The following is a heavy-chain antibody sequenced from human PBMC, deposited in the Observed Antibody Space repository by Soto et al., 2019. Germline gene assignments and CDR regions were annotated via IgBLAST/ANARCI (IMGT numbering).Heavy chain of an antibody. J-gene: IGHJ6*03. Sequence: QVQLQQWGAGLLKPSETLSLTCAVYGGSFSGYYWSWIRQPPGKGLEWIGENNHSGSTNYNPSLKSRVTISVDTSKNQFSLKLSSVTAADTAVYYCARGLPARYYYYYYYMDVWGKGTTVTVSS. CDR1: GGSFSGYY. V-gene: IGHV4-34*01. CDR3: ARGLPARYYYYYYYMDV. CDR2: NNHSGST.